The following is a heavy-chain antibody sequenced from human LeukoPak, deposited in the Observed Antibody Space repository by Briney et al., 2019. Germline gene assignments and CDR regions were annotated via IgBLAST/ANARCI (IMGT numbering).Heavy chain of an antibody. CDR1: GGSISSSSYY. CDR3: ARLYRKTYKWNDQPDY. V-gene: IGHV4-39*07. CDR2: FHYSGST. J-gene: IGHJ4*02. D-gene: IGHD1-20*01. Sequence: ASETLSLTCSVSGGSISSSSYYWGWIPQPPGKGLEWIGTFHYSGSTYYNPSPKSRVTISVNMSKNQFSLKLISVTAAETAVYYCARLYRKTYKWNDQPDYWGQGTLVTVSS.